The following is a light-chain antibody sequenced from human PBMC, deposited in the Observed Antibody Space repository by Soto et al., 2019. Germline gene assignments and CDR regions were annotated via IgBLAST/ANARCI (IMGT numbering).Light chain of an antibody. J-gene: IGKJ4*01. CDR3: QQRSNWPQLT. CDR1: QSVSSY. CDR2: DAS. Sequence: EIVLTQSPATLALSPGERATLSCRASQSVSSYLAWYQQEPGQAPRLLIYDASNRATGIPARFSGSGSETDFTLTISSLEPEDVAVYYCQQRSNWPQLTFGGGTKVEIK. V-gene: IGKV3-11*01.